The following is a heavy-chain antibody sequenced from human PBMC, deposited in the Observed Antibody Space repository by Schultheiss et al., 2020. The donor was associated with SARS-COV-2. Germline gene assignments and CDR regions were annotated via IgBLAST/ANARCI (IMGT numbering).Heavy chain of an antibody. J-gene: IGHJ6*02. CDR3: ASDFFDYGDYGWYYYYGRDV. CDR2: IKSKTDGENT. D-gene: IGHD4-17*01. Sequence: GGSLRLSCAASGFTFSNAWMSWVRQAPGKGLEWVGCIKSKTDGENTDYAAPVKGRFTISRDDTKNTLYLQMNSLKTEDTAVYYGASDFFDYGDYGWYYYYGRDVWGQGTTVTVSS. V-gene: IGHV3-15*01. CDR1: GFTFSNAW.